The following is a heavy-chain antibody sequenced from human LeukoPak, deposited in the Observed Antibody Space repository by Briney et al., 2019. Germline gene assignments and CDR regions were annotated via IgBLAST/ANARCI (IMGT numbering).Heavy chain of an antibody. Sequence: PGGSLRLSCAASGFTFSSYWMSWVRQAPGKGLEWVAVISYDGSNKYYADSVKGRFTISRDNSKNTLYLQMNSLRAEDTAVYYCARADPSFDYWGQGTLVTVSS. CDR2: ISYDGSNK. CDR3: ARADPSFDY. J-gene: IGHJ4*02. V-gene: IGHV3-30*03. CDR1: GFTFSSYW.